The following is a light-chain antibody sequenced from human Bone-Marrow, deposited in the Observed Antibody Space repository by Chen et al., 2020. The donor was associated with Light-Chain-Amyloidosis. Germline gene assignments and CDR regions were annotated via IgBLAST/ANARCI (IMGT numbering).Light chain of an antibody. CDR1: SGDVGTYNY. J-gene: IGLJ1*01. CDR3: SSFTSSSSYV. Sequence: QSALTQPASVSGSPGQSIPISCTATSGDVGTYNYVSWYQQQPGKAPKVMIYAVSNRPSGVSKRFSGSKSGKTASLTISGLQAEDEADYYCSSFTSSSSYVFGPGTKVTVL. CDR2: AVS. V-gene: IGLV2-14*01.